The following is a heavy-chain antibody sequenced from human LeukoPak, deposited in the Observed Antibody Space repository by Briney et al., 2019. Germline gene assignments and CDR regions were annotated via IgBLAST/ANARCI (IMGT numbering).Heavy chain of an antibody. CDR3: TCRLEQHI. D-gene: IGHD1-1*01. Sequence: GRSLRLSCAASGFTFSSYGMHWVRQAPGKGLEWVAVIWYDGSNKYYADSVKGRFTISRDNSKNTLYLQMNSLKTEDTAVYYCTCRLEQHIWGQGTLVTVSS. V-gene: IGHV3-33*01. CDR1: GFTFSSYG. CDR2: IWYDGSNK. J-gene: IGHJ4*02.